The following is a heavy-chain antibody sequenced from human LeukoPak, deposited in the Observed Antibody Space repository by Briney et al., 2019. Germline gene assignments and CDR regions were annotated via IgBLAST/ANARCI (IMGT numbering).Heavy chain of an antibody. J-gene: IGHJ4*02. V-gene: IGHV3-33*01. Sequence: GGSLRLPCAASGFIFRNYGMHWVRQAPGKGLEWVAVIWYDGSNKYYVDSVKGRFTISRDNSKNTLYLQMNSLRAEDTAVYYCARGYGGNSGYFDYWGQGTLVTVSS. CDR2: IWYDGSNK. CDR1: GFIFRNYG. D-gene: IGHD4-23*01. CDR3: ARGYGGNSGYFDY.